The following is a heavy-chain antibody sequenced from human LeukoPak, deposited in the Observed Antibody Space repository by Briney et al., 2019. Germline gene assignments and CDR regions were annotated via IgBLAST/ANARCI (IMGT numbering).Heavy chain of an antibody. J-gene: IGHJ4*02. Sequence: SVKVSCKASGGTFSSYAISWARQAPGQGLEWMGGIIPIFGTANYAQKFQGRVTITADESTSTAYMELSSLRSEDTAVYYCASGVYYYDSSGSRLDYWGQGTLVTVSS. CDR1: GGTFSSYA. D-gene: IGHD3-22*01. V-gene: IGHV1-69*13. CDR2: IIPIFGTA. CDR3: ASGVYYYDSSGSRLDY.